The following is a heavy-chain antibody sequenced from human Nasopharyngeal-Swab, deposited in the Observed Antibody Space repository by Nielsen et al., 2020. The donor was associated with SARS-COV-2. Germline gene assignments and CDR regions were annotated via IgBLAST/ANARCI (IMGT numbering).Heavy chain of an antibody. Sequence: KVSCKASGYSFINYWIGWVRQKPGKGLEWMGIIYPGNSQTKYSPTFQGQVTISAERSINTAYLQWNTLKASDSAMYYCARRAARDGYNYEVDPWGQGTLVTVSS. V-gene: IGHV5-51*01. D-gene: IGHD5-24*01. CDR1: GYSFINYW. J-gene: IGHJ5*01. CDR2: IYPGNSQT. CDR3: ARRAARDGYNYEVDP.